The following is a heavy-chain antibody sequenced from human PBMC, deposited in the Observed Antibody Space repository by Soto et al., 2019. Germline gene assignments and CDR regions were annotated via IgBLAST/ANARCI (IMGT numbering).Heavy chain of an antibody. Sequence: SLRLSCAASGFTFDDYGMSWVRQAPGKGLEWVSGINWNGGSTGYADSVKGRFTISRDNAKNSLYLQMNSLRAEDTALYYCARDRLWFGELLYYYYGMDVWGQGTTVTVSS. V-gene: IGHV3-20*04. J-gene: IGHJ6*02. CDR2: INWNGGST. CDR1: GFTFDDYG. CDR3: ARDRLWFGELLYYYYGMDV. D-gene: IGHD3-10*01.